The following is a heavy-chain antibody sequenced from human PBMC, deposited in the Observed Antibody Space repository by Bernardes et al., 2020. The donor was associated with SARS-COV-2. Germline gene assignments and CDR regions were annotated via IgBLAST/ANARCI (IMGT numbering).Heavy chain of an antibody. CDR1: GGSISSSSYY. D-gene: IGHD1-26*01. CDR3: ARRPRRGSYYLDY. CDR2: IYYSGSP. V-gene: IGHV4-39*01. J-gene: IGHJ4*02. Sequence: SETLSLTCTVSGGSISSSSYYWGWIRQPPGKGLEWIGSIYYSGSPYYNPSLKSRVTISVDTSKNQFSLKLGSVTAADTAVYYCARRPRRGSYYLDYWGQGTLVTVSS.